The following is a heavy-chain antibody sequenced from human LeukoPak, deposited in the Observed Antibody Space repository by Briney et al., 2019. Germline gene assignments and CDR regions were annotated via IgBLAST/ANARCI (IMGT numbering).Heavy chain of an antibody. CDR2: MNPNSGNT. CDR1: GYTFTSND. V-gene: IGHV1-8*03. D-gene: IGHD2-2*01. J-gene: IGHJ5*02. Sequence: ASVKVSCKASGYTFTSNDINWVRQATGQGLEWMGWMNPNSGNTGYAQKFQGRVTITRNTSISTAYMELSSLRSEDTAVYYCARGDVVVPAANRCNWFDPWGQGTLVTVSS. CDR3: ARGDVVVPAANRCNWFDP.